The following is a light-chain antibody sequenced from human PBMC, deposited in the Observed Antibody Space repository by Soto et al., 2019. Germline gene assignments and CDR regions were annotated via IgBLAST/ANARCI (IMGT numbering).Light chain of an antibody. CDR3: QQYNNWPIT. CDR2: GAS. Sequence: EIVLTQSPATLSVSPGARATLSCMASQSVSSNLAWYQQKPGQAPRLLIYGASTRATGIPARFSGSGSGTEFTLTISSLQSEDFAVYYCQQYNNWPITFGQGTRLEIK. CDR1: QSVSSN. V-gene: IGKV3-15*01. J-gene: IGKJ5*01.